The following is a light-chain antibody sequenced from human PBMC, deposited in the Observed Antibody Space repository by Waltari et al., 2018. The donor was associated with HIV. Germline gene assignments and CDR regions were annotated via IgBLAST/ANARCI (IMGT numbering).Light chain of an antibody. J-gene: IGLJ2*01. CDR3: TSYAGSNSVV. CDR2: EVS. Sequence: QSALTQPPSASGSPGHSVTISCTGTSSDVGAYNYVSWYQQHPGKAPKLMIFEVSKRPSGVPDRFSGSKSGNTASLTVSGLLAEDEADYYCTSYAGSNSVVFGGGTKLTVL. CDR1: SSDVGAYNY. V-gene: IGLV2-8*01.